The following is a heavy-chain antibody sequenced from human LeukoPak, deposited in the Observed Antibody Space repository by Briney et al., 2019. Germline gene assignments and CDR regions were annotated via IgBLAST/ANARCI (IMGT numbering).Heavy chain of an antibody. D-gene: IGHD1-7*01. CDR3: ARDRRMRVRGYGITGTTGLDS. CDR1: GFTFSSYA. Sequence: GRSLRLSCAAYGFTFSSYAMSWVRQAPGKGREWVSDITGNGATRKYADSVKGRFTISRDNSKKTLYLQMNSLRGEDTAVYYCARDRRMRVRGYGITGTTGLDSWGQGTLVTVSS. J-gene: IGHJ4*02. V-gene: IGHV3-23*01. CDR2: ITGNGATR.